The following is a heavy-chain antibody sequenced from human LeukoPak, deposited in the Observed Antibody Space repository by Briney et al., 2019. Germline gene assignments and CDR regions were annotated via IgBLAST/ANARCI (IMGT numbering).Heavy chain of an antibody. CDR3: ATDLKGIVVVPAAKEGWTD. D-gene: IGHD2-2*01. J-gene: IGHJ4*02. CDR1: GYTFTDYY. Sequence: KISCKVSGYTFTDYYMHWVQQAPGKGLEWMGLVDPEDGETIYAEKFQGRVTITADTSTDTAYMELSSLRSEDTAVYYCATDLKGIVVVPAAKEGWTDWGQGTLVTVSS. V-gene: IGHV1-69-2*01. CDR2: VDPEDGET.